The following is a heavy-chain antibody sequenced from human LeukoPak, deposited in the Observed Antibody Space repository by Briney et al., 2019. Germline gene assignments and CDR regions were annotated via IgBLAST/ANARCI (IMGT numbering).Heavy chain of an antibody. CDR1: GGTFSSYA. CDR2: IIPILGIA. V-gene: IGHV1-69*04. J-gene: IGHJ4*02. Sequence: ASVKVSCKASGGTFSSYAISWVRQAPGQGLEWMGRIIPILGIANYAQKFQGRVTITADKSTSTAYMELSSLRSEDTAVYYCAREYYDSSGPFDYWGQGTLVTVSS. D-gene: IGHD3-22*01. CDR3: AREYYDSSGPFDY.